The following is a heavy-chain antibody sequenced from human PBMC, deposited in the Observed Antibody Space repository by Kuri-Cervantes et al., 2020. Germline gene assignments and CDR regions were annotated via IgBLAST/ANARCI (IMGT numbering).Heavy chain of an antibody. Sequence: ASVKVSCKASGYTFTSYGISWVRQAPGQGLEWMGWISAYNGNTNYAQKLQGRVTMTTDTSTSTAYMELRSLRSDDTAVYYCARARSPGFFIEGYYGMDVWGQGTTVTVSS. CDR1: GYTFTSYG. CDR2: ISAYNGNT. V-gene: IGHV1-18*01. J-gene: IGHJ6*02. D-gene: IGHD3-3*01. CDR3: ARARSPGFFIEGYYGMDV.